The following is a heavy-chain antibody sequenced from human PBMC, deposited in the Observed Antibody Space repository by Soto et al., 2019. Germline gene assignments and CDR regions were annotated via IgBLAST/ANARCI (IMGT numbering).Heavy chain of an antibody. CDR1: GGSISSSSYY. V-gene: IGHV4-39*02. Sequence: SETLSLTCTVSGGSISSSSYYWGWIRQPPGKGLEWIGSIYYSGSTYYNPSLKSRVTISVDTSKNHFSLKLSSVTAADTAVYYCARADVDTALTWGQGTLVTVSS. CDR3: ARADVDTALT. J-gene: IGHJ4*02. CDR2: IYYSGST. D-gene: IGHD5-18*01.